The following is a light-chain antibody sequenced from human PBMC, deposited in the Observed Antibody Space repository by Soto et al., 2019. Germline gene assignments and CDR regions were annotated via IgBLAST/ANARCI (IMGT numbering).Light chain of an antibody. CDR1: QSVLYSSNNKNY. J-gene: IGKJ1*01. CDR3: QQYYDTPQP. CDR2: WAS. Sequence: DIVMTQSPDSLAVSLGERATINCKSSQSVLYSSNNKNYLAWYQQKPGQPPKLLIYWASTRESGVPDRFSGSGSGTDFTLTISSLQAEDVAVYYCQQYYDTPQPFGQGTEVEVK. V-gene: IGKV4-1*01.